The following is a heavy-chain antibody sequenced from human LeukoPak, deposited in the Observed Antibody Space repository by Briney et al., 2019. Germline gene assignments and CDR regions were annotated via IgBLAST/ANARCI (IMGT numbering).Heavy chain of an antibody. D-gene: IGHD3-22*01. Sequence: ASVKVSCEASGYTFTSYDINWVRQATGQGLEWMGWMNPNSGNTGYAQKFQGRVTMTRNTSISTAYMELSSLRSEDTAVYYCARGSYYYDSSGYYYGYWGQGTLVTVSS. CDR2: MNPNSGNT. CDR1: GYTFTSYD. J-gene: IGHJ4*02. V-gene: IGHV1-8*01. CDR3: ARGSYYYDSSGYYYGY.